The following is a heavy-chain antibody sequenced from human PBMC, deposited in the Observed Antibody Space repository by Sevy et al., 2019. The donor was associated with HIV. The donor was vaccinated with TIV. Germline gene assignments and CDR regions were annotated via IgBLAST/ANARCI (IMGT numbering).Heavy chain of an antibody. CDR3: AKDQPNQDYYDSSSSGYFDS. CDR1: GFTFSNYA. CDR2: ISTSGDNT. Sequence: GGSLRLSCAASGFTFSNYAMSWVRQAPGKGLQWVSVISTSGDNTYYAYSVKGRFTISRDNSKNILYLQMISLRAEDTAVYFCAKDQPNQDYYDSSSSGYFDSWGQGTLVTVSS. V-gene: IGHV3-23*01. D-gene: IGHD3-22*01. J-gene: IGHJ4*02.